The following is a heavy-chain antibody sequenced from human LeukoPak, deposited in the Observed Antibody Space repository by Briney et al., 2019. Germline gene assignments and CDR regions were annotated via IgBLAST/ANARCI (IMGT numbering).Heavy chain of an antibody. D-gene: IGHD3-10*01. CDR1: GFTFSSYA. V-gene: IGHV3-21*06. CDR2: TDTSGKYI. Sequence: GGSLRLSCTASGFTFSSYAMNWVRQAPGKGLEWVSFTDTSGKYIYYGDSVKGRFTISRDNAKNLLFLQMNGLRAEDTAVYYCARGRSITLLRGVAMSDGFDIWGQGAMVAVSS. J-gene: IGHJ3*02. CDR3: ARGRSITLLRGVAMSDGFDI.